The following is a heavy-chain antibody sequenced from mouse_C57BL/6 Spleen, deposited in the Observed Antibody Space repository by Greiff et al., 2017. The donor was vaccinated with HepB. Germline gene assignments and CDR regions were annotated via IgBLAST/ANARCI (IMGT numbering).Heavy chain of an antibody. CDR1: GYAFSSSW. CDR3: ARDLDLAY. V-gene: IGHV1-82*01. Sequence: VQLQQSGPELVKPGASVKISCKASGYAFSSSWMNWVKQRPGKGLEWIGRIYPGDGDTNYNGKFKGKATLTADKSSSTAYMQLSSLTSDDSAVYFCARDLDLAYWGQGTLVTVSA. J-gene: IGHJ3*01. CDR2: IYPGDGDT.